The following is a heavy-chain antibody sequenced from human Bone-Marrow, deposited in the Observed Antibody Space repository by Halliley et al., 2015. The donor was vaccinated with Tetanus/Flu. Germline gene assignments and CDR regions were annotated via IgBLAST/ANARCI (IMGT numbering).Heavy chain of an antibody. CDR3: VRERRVYYFYGMDV. J-gene: IGHJ6*02. V-gene: IGHV4-59*01. Sequence: IGYIYYDGPPSYNPSPKSRVAISVDTSKNQFSLKMSSVTPADTAVYYCVRERRVYYFYGMDVWGQGTTVTVSS. CDR2: IYYDGPP.